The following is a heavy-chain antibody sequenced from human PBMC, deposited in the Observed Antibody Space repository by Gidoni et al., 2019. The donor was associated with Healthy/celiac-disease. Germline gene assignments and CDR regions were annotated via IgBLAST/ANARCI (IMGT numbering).Heavy chain of an antibody. V-gene: IGHV3-23*01. J-gene: IGHJ6*02. D-gene: IGHD6-13*01. CDR3: AKGQQLALYYGMDV. CDR1: GFPFSSYA. CDR2: ISGSGGST. Sequence: EVQLLESGGGLVQPGGSLRLSCAAPGFPFSSYAMSWVRQAPGKGLEWVSAISGSGGSTYYADSVKGRFTISRDNSKNTLYLQMNSLRAEDTAVYYCAKGQQLALYYGMDVWGQGTTVTVSS.